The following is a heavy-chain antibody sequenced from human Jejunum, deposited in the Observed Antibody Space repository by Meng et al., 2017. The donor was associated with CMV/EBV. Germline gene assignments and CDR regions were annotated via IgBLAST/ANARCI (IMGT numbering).Heavy chain of an antibody. J-gene: IGHJ4*02. V-gene: IGHV1-69*10. Sequence: ASGVTFSSYAISWVRQAPGQGLEWMGGIIPILGIANYAQKFQGRVTITADKSTSTAYMELSSLRSEDTAVYYCAREGQQLVNFDYWGQGTLVTVSS. CDR1: GVTFSSYA. CDR2: IIPILGIA. D-gene: IGHD6-13*01. CDR3: AREGQQLVNFDY.